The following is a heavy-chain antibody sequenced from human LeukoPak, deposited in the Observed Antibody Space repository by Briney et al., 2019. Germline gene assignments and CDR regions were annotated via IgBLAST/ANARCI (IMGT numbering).Heavy chain of an antibody. D-gene: IGHD2-21*01. CDR2: IRYDGSNK. J-gene: IGHJ4*02. Sequence: GSLRLSCAASGFTFSSYGMHWVRQAPGKGLEWVAFIRYDGSNKYYADSVKGRFTISRDNSKNTLYLQMNSLRAEDTAVYYCAKGRIAIQLDFDYWGQGTLVTVSS. V-gene: IGHV3-30*02. CDR3: AKGRIAIQLDFDY. CDR1: GFTFSSYG.